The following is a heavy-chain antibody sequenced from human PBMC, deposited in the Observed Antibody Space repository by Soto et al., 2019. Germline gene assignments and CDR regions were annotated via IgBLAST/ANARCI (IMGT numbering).Heavy chain of an antibody. CDR1: GYTFRNYG. Sequence: QAQLVQSGAEMKKPGASVKVSCKASGYTFRNYGITWVRQAPGQGLEWMGWISAYDGHSNYAQNLQGRVTMTTDTSTYTAYMELRSLRSDDTAVYYCARDEGFLRSWGQGTLVAVSS. CDR2: ISAYDGHS. CDR3: ARDEGFLRS. V-gene: IGHV1-18*01. J-gene: IGHJ5*02. D-gene: IGHD3-3*01.